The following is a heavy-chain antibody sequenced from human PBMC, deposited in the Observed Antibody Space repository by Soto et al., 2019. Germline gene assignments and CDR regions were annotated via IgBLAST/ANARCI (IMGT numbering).Heavy chain of an antibody. J-gene: IGHJ5*02. CDR3: AREEGGLGYCSSTSCYGNWFDP. Sequence: GGSLRLSCAASGFTFSSYGMHWVRQAPGKGLEWVAVIWYDGSNKYYADSVKGRFTISRDNSKNTLYLQMNSLRAEDTAVYYCAREEGGLGYCSSTSCYGNWFDPWGQGTLVTVSS. CDR2: IWYDGSNK. D-gene: IGHD2-2*01. V-gene: IGHV3-33*01. CDR1: GFTFSSYG.